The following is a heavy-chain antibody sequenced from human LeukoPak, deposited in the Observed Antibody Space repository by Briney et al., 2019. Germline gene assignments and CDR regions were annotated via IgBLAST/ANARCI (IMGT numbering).Heavy chain of an antibody. V-gene: IGHV3-21*01. Sequence: GGSLRLSCAASGFTFSSYSMNWVRQAPGKGLEWVSSISSSSSYIYYADSVKGRFTISRDNSKNTLYLQMNSLRAEDTAVYYCARDWTGNDYGDYLGAFDIWGQGTMVTVSS. CDR3: ARDWTGNDYGDYLGAFDI. CDR2: ISSSSSYI. D-gene: IGHD4-17*01. J-gene: IGHJ3*02. CDR1: GFTFSSYS.